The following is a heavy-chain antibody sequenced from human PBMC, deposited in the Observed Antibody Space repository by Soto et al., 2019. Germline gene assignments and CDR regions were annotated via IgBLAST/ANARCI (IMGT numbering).Heavy chain of an antibody. V-gene: IGHV3-74*01. CDR1: GFTLSSYW. CDR3: PRDFAX. D-gene: IGHD3-3*01. Sequence: GGSLRLSCAASGFTLSSYWMHWVRQSPGKGLEWVSHINNDGSSTTYADSVKGRFTISRDNDKKTLYLQMNSLKVEDTAVYYSPRDFAXWGQGTLVTVSX. CDR2: INNDGSST. J-gene: IGHJ4*02.